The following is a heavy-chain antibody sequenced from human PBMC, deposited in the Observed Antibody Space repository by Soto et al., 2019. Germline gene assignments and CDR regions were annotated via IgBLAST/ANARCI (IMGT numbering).Heavy chain of an antibody. CDR3: ARETLRGRCLGELWLDY. V-gene: IGHV4-4*07. CDR1: GASISSYY. J-gene: IGHJ4*02. Sequence: QVQLQESGPGLVKPSETLSLTCTVSGASISSYYWSWIRQPAGKGLAWIGRIYTRGTTNYNPSLNGRVTRSIATSQNQFSLNLSSVNAADTAVYYCARETLRGRCLGELWLDYWGQGTLVTVSS. D-gene: IGHD3-16*01. CDR2: IYTRGTT.